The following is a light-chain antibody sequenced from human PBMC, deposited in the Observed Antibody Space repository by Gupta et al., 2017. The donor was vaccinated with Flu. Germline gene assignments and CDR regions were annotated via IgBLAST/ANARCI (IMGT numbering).Light chain of an antibody. V-gene: IGKV1-8*01. CDR2: AAS. J-gene: IGKJ4*01. CDR3: QQDVSYPFT. CDR1: QNVHSY. Sequence: AIRITQAPSSISASTGDIVTISCRASQNVHSYLAWYQQKPGKAPKLLIYAASTLQSGVPSTFNGSGSGTDFTLTVSRLQSEDFATYYCQQDVSYPFTFGGGTEVDIK.